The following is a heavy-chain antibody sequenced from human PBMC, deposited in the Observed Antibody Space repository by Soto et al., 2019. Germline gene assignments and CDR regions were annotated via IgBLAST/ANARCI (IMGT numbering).Heavy chain of an antibody. CDR3: TTGPTGVVLRFLEWLLVQDY. CDR2: IKSKTDGGTT. J-gene: IGHJ4*02. CDR1: GFTFSNAW. V-gene: IGHV3-15*07. D-gene: IGHD3-3*01. Sequence: GGSLRLSCAASGFTFSNAWMSWVRQAPGKGLEWVGRIKSKTDGGTTDYAAPVKGRFTISRDDSKNTLYLQMNSLKTEDTAVYYCTTGPTGVVLRFLEWLLVQDYWGQGTLVTVSS.